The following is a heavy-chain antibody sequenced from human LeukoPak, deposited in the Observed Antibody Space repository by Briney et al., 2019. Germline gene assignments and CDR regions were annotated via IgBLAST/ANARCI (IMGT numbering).Heavy chain of an antibody. J-gene: IGHJ4*02. V-gene: IGHV1-8*01. D-gene: IGHD6-13*01. CDR1: GYTFTSYD. CDR2: MNPNSGNT. CDR3: ARESIAAAGTVDY. Sequence: ASVKVSCKASGYTFTSYDINWVRQATGQGLEWMGWMNPNSGNTGYAQKFQGRVTMTRNTSISTAYMELSSLRSEDTAVYYCARESIAAAGTVDYWGQGTLVTVSS.